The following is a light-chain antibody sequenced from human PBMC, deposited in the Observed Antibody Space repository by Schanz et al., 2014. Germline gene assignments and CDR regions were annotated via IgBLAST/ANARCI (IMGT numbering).Light chain of an antibody. CDR3: QQYGSSPPIT. V-gene: IGKV3-20*01. CDR1: QSVDTAH. CDR2: STS. J-gene: IGKJ5*01. Sequence: ENVLTQSPGTLSLSPGEGATLSCRASQSVDTAHFAWYQHKPGQAPRLLIFSTSTRATGIPDRFSGSGSGTDFTLTISRLEPEDFAVYYCQQYGSSPPITFGQGTRLEIK.